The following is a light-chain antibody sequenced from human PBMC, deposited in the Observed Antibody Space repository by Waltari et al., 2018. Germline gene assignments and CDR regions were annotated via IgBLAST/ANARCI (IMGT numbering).Light chain of an antibody. Sequence: EIVLTQSPGTASLSPGERVTLSCRASQTVGSSSLAWYQQKPGQAPRLVIYRASRRATVVPDTFSGGGSGKDFSLTISRLEPEDFAVYYCQQHGTLPATFGQGTKVEIK. CDR3: QQHGTLPAT. CDR1: QTVGSSS. J-gene: IGKJ1*01. V-gene: IGKV3-20*01. CDR2: RAS.